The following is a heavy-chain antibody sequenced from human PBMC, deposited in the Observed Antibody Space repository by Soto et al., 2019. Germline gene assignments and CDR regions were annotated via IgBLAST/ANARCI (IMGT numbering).Heavy chain of an antibody. D-gene: IGHD3-22*01. CDR1: GFTFDDFG. CDR2: LSSDGSHE. Sequence: QVQLVESGGGVVQPGTSLKLSCAASGFTFDDFGFHWVRQAPGKGLEWVATLSSDGSHEYYADSVKGRFTISRDNSKITLYLPMNSLKTEDTAMYYCAKEMFPRTVLDSSSPWGDYWGQGTLVTVSS. J-gene: IGHJ4*02. V-gene: IGHV3-30*18. CDR3: AKEMFPRTVLDSSSPWGDY.